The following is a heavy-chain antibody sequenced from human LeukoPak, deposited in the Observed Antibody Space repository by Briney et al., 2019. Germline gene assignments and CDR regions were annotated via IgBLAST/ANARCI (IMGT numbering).Heavy chain of an antibody. CDR2: IYPGDSDT. Sequence: GESLKISCEASGYSFSTYWIGWVRQMLGKGLEWMGIIYPGDSDTKYSPSFQGQVTISADKSISTAYLQWSSLEASDTAVYYCARQEYSSSAPDYWGQGTLVTVSS. J-gene: IGHJ4*02. V-gene: IGHV5-51*01. CDR1: GYSFSTYW. CDR3: ARQEYSSSAPDY. D-gene: IGHD5-18*01.